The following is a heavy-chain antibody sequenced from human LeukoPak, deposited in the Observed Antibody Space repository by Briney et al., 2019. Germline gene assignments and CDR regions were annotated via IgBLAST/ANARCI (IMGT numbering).Heavy chain of an antibody. J-gene: IGHJ4*02. V-gene: IGHV3-48*01. CDR2: ISSSSSTI. CDR1: GFTFSSYS. CDR3: ARDQGQLWFYFDY. Sequence: GGSLRLSCAASGFTFSSYSMNWVRQAPGKGLEWVSYISSSSSTIYYADSVKGRFTISRDNSKNTLYLQMNSLRAEDTAVYYCARDQGQLWFYFDYWGQGTLVTVSS. D-gene: IGHD5-18*01.